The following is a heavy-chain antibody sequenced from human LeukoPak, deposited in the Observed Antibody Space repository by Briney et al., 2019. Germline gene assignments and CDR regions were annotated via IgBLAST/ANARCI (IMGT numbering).Heavy chain of an antibody. Sequence: GGSLRLSCAASGFTVSTNYMTWIRQAPGKGLEWVSVMYTLGNTNYADSVRGRFTISRDNSKNTLYLQMNSLRAEDTAIYYCATYRQVLLPFESWGQGTLVTVSS. J-gene: IGHJ4*02. CDR1: GFTVSTNY. D-gene: IGHD2-8*02. CDR3: ATYRQVLLPFES. CDR2: MYTLGNT. V-gene: IGHV3-53*01.